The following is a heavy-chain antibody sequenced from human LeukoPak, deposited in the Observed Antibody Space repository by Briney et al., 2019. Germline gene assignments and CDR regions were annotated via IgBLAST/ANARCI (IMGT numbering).Heavy chain of an antibody. D-gene: IGHD1-26*01. CDR3: ARDRNGIYYDVVDY. J-gene: IGHJ4*02. Sequence: GGSLRLSCAASGFTFSSYWMSWVCQAPGNGLEWVANIKQDGSEKYYVDSVKGRFTISRDNAKKSLYLQMNSLRAEDTAVYYCARDRNGIYYDVVDYWGQGTLVTVSS. CDR1: GFTFSSYW. CDR2: IKQDGSEK. V-gene: IGHV3-7*01.